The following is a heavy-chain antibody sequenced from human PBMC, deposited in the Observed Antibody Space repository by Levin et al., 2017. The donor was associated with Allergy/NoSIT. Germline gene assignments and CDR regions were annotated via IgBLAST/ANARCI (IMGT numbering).Heavy chain of an antibody. D-gene: IGHD2-21*02. CDR1: GGFIRSYY. Sequence: SETLSLSCSVSGGFIRSYYWTWMRQAAGKGLEWIGRIHSSGTTDYNPSLKSRVTMSADTSKNQFSLHLSSVTAADTAIYYCARDRVEFGEVVVTANRAVDIWGQGTLVTVSS. CDR3: ARDRVEFGEVVVTANRAVDI. CDR2: IHSSGTT. J-gene: IGHJ3*02. V-gene: IGHV4-4*07.